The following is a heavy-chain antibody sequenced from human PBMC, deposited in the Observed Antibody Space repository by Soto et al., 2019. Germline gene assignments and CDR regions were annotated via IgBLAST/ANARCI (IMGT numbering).Heavy chain of an antibody. D-gene: IGHD1-7*01. V-gene: IGHV1-3*01. CDR3: ASNHLGTKPYGMDV. Sequence: ASVKVSCKASGYTFTSYAMHWVRQAPGQRLEWMGWINAGIGDTKYSQKFQGRVTITRDTSASTAYMELSSLRSEDTAVYYCASNHLGTKPYGMDVWGQGTTVTVSS. CDR1: GYTFTSYA. CDR2: INAGIGDT. J-gene: IGHJ6*02.